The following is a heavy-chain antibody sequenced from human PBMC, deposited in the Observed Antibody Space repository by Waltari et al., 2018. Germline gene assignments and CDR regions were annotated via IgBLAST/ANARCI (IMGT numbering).Heavy chain of an antibody. CDR1: GYSVSSNSY. J-gene: IGHJ5*01. CDR3: ARVGQYCTSSSCFYWFDS. V-gene: IGHV4-38-2*01. D-gene: IGHD2-2*01. CDR2: SHHTGST. Sequence: QVQLQESGPGLVKPSETLSLTCVVSGYSVSSNSYWAWIRQPPGKGLEWIGSSHHTGSTYYSPSRKSRVTISIDTSKNQFSLNLISVTAADTAVYYCARVGQYCTSSSCFYWFDSWGQGALVTVSS.